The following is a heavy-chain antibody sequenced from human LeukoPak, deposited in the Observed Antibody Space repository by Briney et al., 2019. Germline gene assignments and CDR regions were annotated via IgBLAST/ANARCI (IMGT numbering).Heavy chain of an antibody. Sequence: ASVKVSCKASGYTFTTYNINWVRQAPGQGLEWMGWISGYNGNTNYAQKLQGRVTMTTDTSTSTAYMELSSLRSEDTAVYYCATRVGATVGYYFDYWGQGTLVTVSS. CDR3: ATRVGATVGYYFDY. V-gene: IGHV1-18*01. CDR2: ISGYNGNT. CDR1: GYTFTTYN. J-gene: IGHJ4*02. D-gene: IGHD1-26*01.